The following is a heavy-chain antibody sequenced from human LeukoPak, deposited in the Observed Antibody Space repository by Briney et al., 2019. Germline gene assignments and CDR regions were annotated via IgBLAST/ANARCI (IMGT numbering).Heavy chain of an antibody. D-gene: IGHD6-13*01. CDR1: GFTFSSYG. V-gene: IGHV3-33*01. CDR2: IWYDGSNK. CDR3: AREFSGIAAFDY. J-gene: IGHJ4*02. Sequence: PGGSLRLSCAASGFTFSSYGMHWVRQAPGKGLEWVAVIWYDGSNKYYADSVKGRFTISRDNSKNTLYLQMNSLRAEDTAVYYCAREFSGIAAFDYWGQGTLVTVSS.